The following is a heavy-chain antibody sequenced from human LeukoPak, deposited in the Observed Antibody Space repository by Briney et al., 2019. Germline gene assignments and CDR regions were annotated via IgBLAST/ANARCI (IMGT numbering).Heavy chain of an antibody. CDR2: ISYDGSNK. D-gene: IGHD6-19*01. CDR3: ARGGVYSSGSYYLYYFDY. J-gene: IGHJ4*02. V-gene: IGHV3-30*03. CDR1: GFTFSSYG. Sequence: RSLRLSCAASGFTFSSYGMHWVRQAPGKGLEWVALISYDGSNKYYADSVKGRFTISRDNSKNTLYLQMNSLRAEDTAVYYCARGGVYSSGSYYLYYFDYWGQGTLVTVSS.